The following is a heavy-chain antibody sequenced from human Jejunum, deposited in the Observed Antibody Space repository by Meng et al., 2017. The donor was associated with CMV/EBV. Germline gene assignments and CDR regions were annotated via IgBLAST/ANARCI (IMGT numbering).Heavy chain of an antibody. CDR3: ARDRGYSSGWGVFDY. Sequence: VQLQVSGPGLVKPSQTLSLTCSVSGGSISSGDYYWSWIRQSPEKGLEWIGFIYYSGASYSTPSLRSRVTMSMDTSTNQFSLRLNSVTAADTGVYFCARDRGYSSGWGVFDYWGRGTLVTVSS. CDR1: GGSISSGDYY. V-gene: IGHV4-30-4*01. CDR2: IYYSGAS. J-gene: IGHJ4*02. D-gene: IGHD6-19*01.